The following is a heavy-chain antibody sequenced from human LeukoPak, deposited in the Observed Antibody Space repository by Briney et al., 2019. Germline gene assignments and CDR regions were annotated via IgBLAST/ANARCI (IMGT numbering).Heavy chain of an antibody. CDR2: IRYDGSNK. Sequence: GGSLRLSCAASGFTFSSYGMHWVRQAPGKGLEWVAFIRYDGSNKYYADSVKGRFTISRDNSKNTLYLQMNSLRAEDTAVYYCANIPSSGSYYAYDAFDIWGQGTMVTVSS. CDR1: GFTFSSYG. J-gene: IGHJ3*02. V-gene: IGHV3-30*02. CDR3: ANIPSSGSYYAYDAFDI. D-gene: IGHD3-10*01.